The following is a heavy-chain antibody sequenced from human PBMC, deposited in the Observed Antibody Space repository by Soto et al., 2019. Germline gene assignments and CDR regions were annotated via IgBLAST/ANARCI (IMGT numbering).Heavy chain of an antibody. J-gene: IGHJ6*03. CDR2: ISAYNGNT. CDR3: ARGPLTYYYGSGRAYYMDV. CDR1: GYTFTSYG. V-gene: IGHV1-18*01. Sequence: ASVKVSCKASGYTFTSYGISWVRQAPGQGLEWMGWISAYNGNTNYAQKLQGRVTMTTDTSTSTAYMELRSLRSDDTAVYYCARGPLTYYYGSGRAYYMDVWGKGTTVTVSS. D-gene: IGHD3-10*01.